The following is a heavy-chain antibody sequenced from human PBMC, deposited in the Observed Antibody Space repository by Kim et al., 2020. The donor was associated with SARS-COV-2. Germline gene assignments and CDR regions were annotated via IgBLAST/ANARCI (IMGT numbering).Heavy chain of an antibody. Sequence: GGSLRLSCAASGFTFSSYWMHWVRQAPGKGPVWVSRISSDGSSTSYADSVKGRFTISRDNAKNTLYLQMNSLRAEDTAVYYCSRLATGYVWGKFDYWGQGTLVTVSS. CDR3: SRLATGYVWGKFDY. CDR2: ISSDGSST. J-gene: IGHJ4*02. D-gene: IGHD3-16*01. V-gene: IGHV3-74*01. CDR1: GFTFSSYW.